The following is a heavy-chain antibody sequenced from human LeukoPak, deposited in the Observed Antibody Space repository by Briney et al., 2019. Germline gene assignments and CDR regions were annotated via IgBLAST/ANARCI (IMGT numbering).Heavy chain of an antibody. CDR3: ARVRDARFYGSGSYSDSYYFDY. Sequence: ASVKVSCKVSGYTLTELSMHWVRQAPGKGLEWMGGFDPEDGETIYAQKFQGRVTMTEDTSTDTAYMELSSLRSEDTAVYYCARVRDARFYGSGSYSDSYYFDYWGQGTLVTVSS. D-gene: IGHD3-10*01. J-gene: IGHJ4*02. CDR1: GYTLTELS. CDR2: FDPEDGET. V-gene: IGHV1-24*01.